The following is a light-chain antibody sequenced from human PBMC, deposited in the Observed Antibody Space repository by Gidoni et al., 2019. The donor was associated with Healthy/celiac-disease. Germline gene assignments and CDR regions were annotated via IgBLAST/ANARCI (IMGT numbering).Light chain of an antibody. CDR3: CSYAGSSTS. Sequence: QSALTQPASVSGSPEQSITISCTGTSSDVGSYNLVSWYQQHPGKAPKLMIYEGSKRPSGVSNRFSGSKSGNTASLTISGLQAEDEADYYCCSYAGSSTSFGGGTKLTVL. J-gene: IGLJ2*01. CDR2: EGS. V-gene: IGLV2-23*01. CDR1: SSDVGSYNL.